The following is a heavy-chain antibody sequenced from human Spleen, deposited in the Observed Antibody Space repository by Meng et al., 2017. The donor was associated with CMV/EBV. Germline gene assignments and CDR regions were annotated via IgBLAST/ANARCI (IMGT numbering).Heavy chain of an antibody. CDR3: ARSPGYWSLDY. J-gene: IGHJ4*02. CDR2: ISHNGIT. Sequence: TCAVSGYFISSNKWWSWVSQTPRKGLEWIGEISHNGITKYNPSLKSRVTISLEKTNNHFSLMLTSVTAADTGVYFCARSPGYWSLDYWGQGTLVTVSS. CDR1: GYFISSNKW. D-gene: IGHD2-8*02. V-gene: IGHV4-4*01.